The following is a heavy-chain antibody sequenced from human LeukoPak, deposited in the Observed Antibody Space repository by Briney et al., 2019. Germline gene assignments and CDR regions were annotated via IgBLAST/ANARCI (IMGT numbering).Heavy chain of an antibody. CDR3: ASGVGSTYFDY. V-gene: IGHV4-4*07. CDR2: IYTSGST. J-gene: IGHJ4*02. CDR1: GGSISSYY. Sequence: SSDTLSLTCTVSGGSISSYYSSWIRQPARKGLEWIGRIYTSGSTNYNPSLKSRVTMSVDTSKNQFSLKLSSVNAADTDVYYCASGVGSTYFDYWGQGTLVTVSS. D-gene: IGHD1-14*01.